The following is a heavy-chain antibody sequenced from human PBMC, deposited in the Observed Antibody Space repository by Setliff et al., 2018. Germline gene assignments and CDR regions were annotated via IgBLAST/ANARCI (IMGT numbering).Heavy chain of an antibody. CDR3: ARLPQVVKGGDVEV. CDR1: GFSFSSHP. V-gene: IGHV3-21*01. D-gene: IGHD6-6*01. J-gene: IGHJ6*04. CDR2: ISSRSSNI. Sequence: NPGGSLRLSCEGSGFSFSSHPMHWVRQAPGKGLEWVSSISSRSSNIYYADSVKGRFTISRDNAKNSLYLQINSLRAEDTAVYYCARLPQVVKGGDVEVWGKGTTVTVSS.